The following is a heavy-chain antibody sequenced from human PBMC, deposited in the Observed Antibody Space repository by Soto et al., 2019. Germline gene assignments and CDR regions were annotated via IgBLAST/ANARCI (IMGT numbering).Heavy chain of an antibody. J-gene: IGHJ6*03. CDR1: GFTFSSHS. CDR3: ARPGHYYYYYMDV. CDR2: ISSSSSYI. V-gene: IGHV3-21*01. Sequence: EVQLVESGGGLVKPGGSLRLSCAASGFTFSSHSMNWVRQAPGKGLEWVSSISSSSSYIYYADSVKGRFTISRDNAKNSLYLQMNSLRAEDTAVYYCARPGHYYYYYMDVWGKGTTVTVSS.